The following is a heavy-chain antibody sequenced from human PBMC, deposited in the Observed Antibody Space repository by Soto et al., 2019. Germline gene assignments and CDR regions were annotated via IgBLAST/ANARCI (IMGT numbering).Heavy chain of an antibody. D-gene: IGHD6-13*01. CDR1: VFTFSSYG. Sequence: PGWSLRLSCSASVFTFSSYGMSWVRHAPGKGLEWVSGISDSAGGTHYADSVKGRFTISRDNSKNTLYLQMNSLRAEDTAVYYCARCQIAARVHYYNEYWGQGTLGIVS. CDR3: ARCQIAARVHYYNEY. CDR2: ISDSAGGT. V-gene: IGHV3-23*01. J-gene: IGHJ4*02.